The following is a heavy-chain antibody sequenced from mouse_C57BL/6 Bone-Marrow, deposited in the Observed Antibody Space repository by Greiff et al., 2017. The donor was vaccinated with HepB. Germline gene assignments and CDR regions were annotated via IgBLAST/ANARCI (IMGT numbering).Heavy chain of an antibody. V-gene: IGHV5-6*01. CDR3: ARGGYAMDY. CDR2: ISSGGSYT. CDR1: GFTFSSYG. J-gene: IGHJ4*01. Sequence: EVMLVESGGDLVKPGGSLKLSCGASGFTFSSYGMSWVRQTPDKRLEWVATISSGGSYTYYPDSVKGRFTISRDNAKNTLYLQMSSLKSEDTAMYYCARGGYAMDYWGQGTSVTVSS.